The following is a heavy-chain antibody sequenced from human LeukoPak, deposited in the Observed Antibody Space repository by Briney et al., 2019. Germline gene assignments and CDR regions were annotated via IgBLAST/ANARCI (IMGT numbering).Heavy chain of an antibody. CDR1: GGSFSGYY. D-gene: IGHD1-26*01. J-gene: IGHJ5*02. CDR2: INHSGST. V-gene: IGHV4-34*01. Sequence: KPSETLSLTCAVYGGSFSGYYWSWIRQPPGKGLEWIGEINHSGSTNYHPSLKSRVTISVDTSKNQFSLKLSSVTAADTAVYYCASREDWFDPWGQGTLVTVPS. CDR3: ASREDWFDP.